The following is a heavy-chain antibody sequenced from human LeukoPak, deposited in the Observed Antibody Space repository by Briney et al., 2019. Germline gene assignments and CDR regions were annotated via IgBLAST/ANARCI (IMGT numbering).Heavy chain of an antibody. D-gene: IGHD6-13*01. V-gene: IGHV4-38-2*02. CDR1: CYSISRGYY. CDR2: IYYSGST. CDR3: ASESPQLPYSSSWWPLYYYYYMDV. J-gene: IGHJ6*03. Sequence: KPSETLSLTCTVSCYSISRGYYLAWIRQPPGKGLEWIGRIYYSGSTYYNPSLKSRLTISVDTSKNQFSLKLSSVTAADTAVYYCASESPQLPYSSSWWPLYYYYYMDVWGKGTTVTVSS.